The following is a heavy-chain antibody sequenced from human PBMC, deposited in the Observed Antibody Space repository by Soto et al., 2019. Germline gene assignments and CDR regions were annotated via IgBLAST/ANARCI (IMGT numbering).Heavy chain of an antibody. CDR3: ARDPEIMKLELTFFDY. D-gene: IGHD1-7*01. CDR1: GFTFSSYA. Sequence: HPGGSLRLSCAASGFTFSSYAMHWVRQAPGKGLEWVAVISYDGSNKYYADSVKGRFTISRDNSKNTLYLQMNSLRAEDTAVYYCARDPEIMKLELTFFDYWGQGTLVTVSS. CDR2: ISYDGSNK. V-gene: IGHV3-30-3*01. J-gene: IGHJ4*02.